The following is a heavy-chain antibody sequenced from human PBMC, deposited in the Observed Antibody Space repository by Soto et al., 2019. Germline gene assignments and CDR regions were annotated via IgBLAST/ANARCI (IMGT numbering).Heavy chain of an antibody. Sequence: SETLSLTCAVYGGSFSGYYWSWIRQPPGKGLEWIGEINHSGSTNYNPSLKSRVTISVDTSKNQFSLKLGSVTAADTAVYYCARQYGDYGYGMDVWGQGTTVTVYS. D-gene: IGHD4-17*01. CDR3: ARQYGDYGYGMDV. J-gene: IGHJ6*02. CDR1: GGSFSGYY. CDR2: INHSGST. V-gene: IGHV4-34*01.